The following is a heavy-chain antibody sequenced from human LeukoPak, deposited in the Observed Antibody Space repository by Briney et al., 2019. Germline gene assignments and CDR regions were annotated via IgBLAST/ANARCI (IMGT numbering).Heavy chain of an antibody. V-gene: IGHV4-39*01. Sequence: WIRQPPGKGLEWIGSIYYSGSAYYNPSLKSRVTISVDTSKNQFSLKLSSVTAADTAVYYCARPGGSYPYYFDYWGQGTLVTVSS. CDR3: ARPGGSYPYYFDY. CDR2: IYYSGSA. D-gene: IGHD1-26*01. J-gene: IGHJ4*02.